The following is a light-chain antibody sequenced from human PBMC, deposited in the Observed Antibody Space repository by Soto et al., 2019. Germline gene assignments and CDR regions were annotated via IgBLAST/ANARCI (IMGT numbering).Light chain of an antibody. CDR1: QSVSSN. CDR2: GAS. Sequence: EIVLTQSPGTLSLSPGERATLSCRVSQSVSSNYLAWYQQKPGQAPRLLIYGASSRATGIPDRFSGSGSGTEFNLIISSLQSEDFAVYYCQQYNNWPRTFGQGTKVDIK. J-gene: IGKJ1*01. CDR3: QQYNNWPRT. V-gene: IGKV3-15*01.